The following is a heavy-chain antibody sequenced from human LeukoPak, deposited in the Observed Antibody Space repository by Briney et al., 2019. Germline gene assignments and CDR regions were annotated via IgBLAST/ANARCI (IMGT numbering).Heavy chain of an antibody. J-gene: IGHJ4*02. D-gene: IGHD3-9*01. CDR2: INPSGGGT. Sequence: ASVKVSCKAAGYSFVSYYMHWVRQAPGQGLEWMAIINPSGGGTTYAQKFQGRVTVTMDTSTRTVHMDLSSLRSDDTAVYYCARGDRLPGYSAPVGDYWGQGTLVTVSS. V-gene: IGHV1-46*01. CDR1: GYSFVSYY. CDR3: ARGDRLPGYSAPVGDY.